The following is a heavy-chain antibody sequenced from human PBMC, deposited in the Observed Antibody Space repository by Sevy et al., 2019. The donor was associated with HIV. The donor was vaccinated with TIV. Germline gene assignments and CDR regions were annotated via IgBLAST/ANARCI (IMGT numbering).Heavy chain of an antibody. CDR2: ISSSSSTI. D-gene: IGHD5-12*01. Sequence: GGSLRLSCAASGFTFSSYSMNWVRQAPGKGLEWVSYISSSSSTIYYADSVKGRFTISRDNAKNSLYLQMNSLRAEDTAVYYCARDGARNGYDSDEWYYYYGMDVWGQGTTVTVSS. CDR3: ARDGARNGYDSDEWYYYYGMDV. CDR1: GFTFSSYS. J-gene: IGHJ6*02. V-gene: IGHV3-48*01.